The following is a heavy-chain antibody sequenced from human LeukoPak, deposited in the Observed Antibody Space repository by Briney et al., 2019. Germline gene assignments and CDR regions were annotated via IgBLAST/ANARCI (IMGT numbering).Heavy chain of an antibody. CDR2: IIPIFGIA. CDR1: GGTFSSYA. D-gene: IGHD3-22*01. J-gene: IGHJ4*02. V-gene: IGHV1-69*04. Sequence: SVKVSCKASGGTFSSYAISWVRQAPGQGLEWMGRIIPIFGIANYAQKFQGRVTITADKSTSTTYMELSSLRSEDTAVYYCARTPPDSSGYYYLFDYWGQGTLVTVSS. CDR3: ARTPPDSSGYYYLFDY.